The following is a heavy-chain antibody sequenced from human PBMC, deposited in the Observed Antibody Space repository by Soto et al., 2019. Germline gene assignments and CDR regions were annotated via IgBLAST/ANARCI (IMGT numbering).Heavy chain of an antibody. J-gene: IGHJ4*02. V-gene: IGHV3-7*01. CDR1: GFTFSSYG. CDR3: ASSSHYYTFDY. D-gene: IGHD4-4*01. Sequence: GGSLRLSCAASGFTFSSYGMSWVRQAPGKGLEWVANIKQNGSGKYYADSVKGRFTISRDNAKNSLYLQMNSLRAEDTAVYYCASSSHYYTFDYWGQGTLVTVSS. CDR2: IKQNGSGK.